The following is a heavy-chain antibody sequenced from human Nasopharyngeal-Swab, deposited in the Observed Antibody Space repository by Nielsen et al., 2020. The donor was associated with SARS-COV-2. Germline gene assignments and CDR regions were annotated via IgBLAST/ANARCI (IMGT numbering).Heavy chain of an antibody. J-gene: IGHJ4*02. V-gene: IGHV3-30*03. CDR3: AREGKYIGEYYPLDY. Sequence: GFLFTDLAMHWVRQAPGKGLEWVAFISSEVDRQQYADSVKGRFTISRDDSKNTLYLEMSRLRAEDKAVYYWAREGKYIGEYYPLDYWGQGTLVTVSS. CDR2: ISSEVDRQ. CDR1: GFLFTDLA. D-gene: IGHD2/OR15-2a*01.